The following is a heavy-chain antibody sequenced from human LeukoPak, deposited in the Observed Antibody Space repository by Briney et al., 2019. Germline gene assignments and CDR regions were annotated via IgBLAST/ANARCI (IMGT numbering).Heavy chain of an antibody. V-gene: IGHV3-7*01. Sequence: GGSLRLSCAASGFTFSSYWMSWVRQAPVKGLEWVANIKQDGSEKYYVDSVKGRFTISRDNAKNSLYLQMNSLRAEDTAVYYCARDGYSYGFYYFDYWGQGTLVTVSS. J-gene: IGHJ4*02. CDR3: ARDGYSYGFYYFDY. CDR2: IKQDGSEK. D-gene: IGHD5-18*01. CDR1: GFTFSSYW.